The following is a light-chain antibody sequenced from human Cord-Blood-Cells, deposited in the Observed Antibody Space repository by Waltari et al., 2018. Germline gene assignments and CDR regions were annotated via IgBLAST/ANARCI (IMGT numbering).Light chain of an antibody. CDR3: QQYYSTPYT. CDR2: WAS. CDR1: QSVLYSSNNKNY. J-gene: IGKJ2*01. Sequence: DIVMTQSPDSLAVSLGERVTINCKSSQSVLYSSNNKNYLAWYQQKPGQPPKLLIYWASTQESGVPDRFSGSGSGTDFTLTISSLQAEDVAVYYCQQYYSTPYTFGQGTKLEIK. V-gene: IGKV4-1*01.